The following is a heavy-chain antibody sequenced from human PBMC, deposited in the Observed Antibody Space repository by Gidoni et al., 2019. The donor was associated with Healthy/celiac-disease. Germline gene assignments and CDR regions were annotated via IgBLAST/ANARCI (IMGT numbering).Heavy chain of an antibody. J-gene: IGHJ5*02. V-gene: IGHV4-34*01. Sequence: QVQLQQWGAGLLKPSETLSLTCAVYGGSFSGYYWSWIRQPPGKGLEWIGEINHSGSTNYNPSLKSRVTISVDTSKNQFSLKLSSVTAADTAVYYCAREYIRSTGVPAAIVSWFDPWGQGTLVTVSS. CDR3: AREYIRSTGVPAAIVSWFDP. CDR2: INHSGST. D-gene: IGHD2-2*02. CDR1: GGSFSGYY.